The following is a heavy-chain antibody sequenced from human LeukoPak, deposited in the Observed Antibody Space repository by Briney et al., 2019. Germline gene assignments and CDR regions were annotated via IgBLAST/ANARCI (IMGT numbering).Heavy chain of an antibody. CDR2: IYHSGST. CDR3: ARVELSIAARPPHFDY. CDR1: GGSISSSNW. Sequence: KSSETLSLTCAVSGGSISSSNWWSWVRQPPGKGLEWIGEIYHSGSTNYNPSLKSRVIISVDKSKNQFSLKLSSVTAADTAVYYCARVELSIAARPPHFDYWGQGTLVTVSS. V-gene: IGHV4-4*02. D-gene: IGHD6-6*01. J-gene: IGHJ4*02.